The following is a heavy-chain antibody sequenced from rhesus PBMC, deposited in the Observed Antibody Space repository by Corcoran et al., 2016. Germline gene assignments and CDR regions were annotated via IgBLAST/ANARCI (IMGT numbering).Heavy chain of an antibody. J-gene: IGHJ5-1*01. CDR2: LDGNNMRT. D-gene: IGHD3-3*01. V-gene: IGHV4-73*01. CDR1: GASLTGYY. Sequence: QVKLQQWGEGLVKPSETLSLTCAVYGASLTGYYWSWIRPPPGKGLEWIGNLDGNNMRTIDNPALNNRVPKSKDTYKNQFSLKLRSVTAEDAAVDYWARANVLQFLEWLANNRFDVWGPGVLVTVSS. CDR3: ARANVLQFLEWLANNRFDV.